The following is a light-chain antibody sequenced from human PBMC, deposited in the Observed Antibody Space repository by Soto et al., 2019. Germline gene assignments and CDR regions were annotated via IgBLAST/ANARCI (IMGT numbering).Light chain of an antibody. V-gene: IGKV1-5*01. CDR3: QQYSSYPLT. Sequence: DIQMTQSPSTLSASVGDRVTITCRASQSISSWVAWFQQKPGKAPKLLIYDASNLETWVPSRFSGCESGTEFTLTISSLQPDDFATYYCQQYSSYPLTFGGGTKVEVK. J-gene: IGKJ4*01. CDR1: QSISSW. CDR2: DAS.